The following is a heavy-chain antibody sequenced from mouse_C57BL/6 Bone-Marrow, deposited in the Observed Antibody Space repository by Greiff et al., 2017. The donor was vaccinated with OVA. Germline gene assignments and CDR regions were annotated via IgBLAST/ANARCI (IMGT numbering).Heavy chain of an antibody. Sequence: QVHVKQSGAELMKPGASVKLSCKATGYTFTGYWIEWVKQRPGHGLEWIGEILPGSGSTNYTEKFKGKATFLADTSSNTAYKQLSRLTTEDSDIYDRERHDGYLYAMDYWGQGTSVTVSA. V-gene: IGHV1-9*01. D-gene: IGHD2-3*01. CDR3: ERHDGYLYAMDY. CDR2: ILPGSGST. J-gene: IGHJ4*01. CDR1: GYTFTGYW.